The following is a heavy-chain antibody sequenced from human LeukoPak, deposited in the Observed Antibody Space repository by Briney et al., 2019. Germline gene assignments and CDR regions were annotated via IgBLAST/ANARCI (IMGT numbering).Heavy chain of an antibody. CDR2: ISDGGSDT. V-gene: IGHV3-23*01. CDR1: GFTFSTYA. J-gene: IGHJ4*02. Sequence: GGSLRLSCAASGFTFSTYAMSWVRQAPGKGPDWVSTISDGGSDTHYADSVKGRFTISRDDSKNTLYLQMNSLRAEDTAVYYCAKALYGDYGRFDYWGQGTLVTVSS. D-gene: IGHD4-17*01. CDR3: AKALYGDYGRFDY.